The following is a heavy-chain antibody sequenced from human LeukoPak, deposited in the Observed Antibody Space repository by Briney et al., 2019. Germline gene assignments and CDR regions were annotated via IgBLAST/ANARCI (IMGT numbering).Heavy chain of an antibody. CDR3: ARDVADYYGSGSYRYFDY. Sequence: SETLSLTCTVSGGSISSSSYYWGWIRQPPGKGLEWIGSIYYSGSTYYNPSLKSRVTISVDTSKNQFSLKLSSVTAADTAVYYCARDVADYYGSGSYRYFDYWGQGTLVTVSS. J-gene: IGHJ4*02. D-gene: IGHD3-10*01. CDR2: IYYSGST. CDR1: GGSISSSSYY. V-gene: IGHV4-39*07.